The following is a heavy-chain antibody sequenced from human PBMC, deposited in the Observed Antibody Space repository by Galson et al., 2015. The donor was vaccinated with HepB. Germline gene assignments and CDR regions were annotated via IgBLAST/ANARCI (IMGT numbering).Heavy chain of an antibody. D-gene: IGHD1-26*01. Sequence: SLRLSCAAPGFTFSSYSMNWVRQAPGKGLEWVSYISSSSSTIYYADSVKGRFTISRDNAKNSLYLQMNSLRDEDTAVYYCARDLSWGELLPGENWYFDLWGRGTLVTVSS. CDR1: GFTFSSYS. V-gene: IGHV3-48*02. CDR3: ARDLSWGELLPGENWYFDL. CDR2: ISSSSSTI. J-gene: IGHJ2*01.